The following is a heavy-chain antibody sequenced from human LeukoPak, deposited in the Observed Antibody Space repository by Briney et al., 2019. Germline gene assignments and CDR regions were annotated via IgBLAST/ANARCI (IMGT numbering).Heavy chain of an antibody. CDR3: ARDRYCTTTRCSDY. V-gene: IGHV3-74*03. D-gene: IGHD2-2*01. J-gene: IGHJ4*02. CDR1: GFTFSNYW. CDR2: ISTDGSST. Sequence: LPGGSLRLSCAASGFTFSNYWMHWVRQAPGKGLVWVSRISTDGSSTTYADSVKGRFTISRDNAKNTLYLEMNSLRAEDTAVYYCARDRYCTTTRCSDYWGQGTLVTVSS.